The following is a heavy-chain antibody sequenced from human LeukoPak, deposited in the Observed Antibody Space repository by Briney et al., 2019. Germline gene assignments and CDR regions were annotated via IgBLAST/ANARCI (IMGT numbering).Heavy chain of an antibody. CDR3: ARDLERITLVRGVIPNWFDP. CDR2: ISYDGTKK. J-gene: IGHJ5*02. D-gene: IGHD3-10*01. CDR1: GFTFNTYG. V-gene: IGHV3-30*03. Sequence: SGGSLRLSCEVSGFTFNTYGIHWVRQTPGKGLEWVALISYDGTKKWYTDSVKGRFTISRDNSKNTLYLQMDSLRAEDTAVYYCARDLERITLVRGVIPNWFDPWGQGTLVTVSS.